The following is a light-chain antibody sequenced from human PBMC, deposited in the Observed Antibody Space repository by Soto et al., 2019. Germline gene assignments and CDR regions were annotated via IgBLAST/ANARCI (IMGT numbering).Light chain of an antibody. V-gene: IGKV3-20*01. J-gene: IGKJ5*01. CDR2: DAS. CDR3: QQYGTSSIT. Sequence: ESVLTQSPGTLSLSLGESATLSCRASQIDTRNYLAWYQQKPGQAPRLLFYDASSRASGIPDRFTGSGSGTDFSLTINRLEPEDFALYYCQQYGTSSITFGQGTRLEYK. CDR1: QIDTRNY.